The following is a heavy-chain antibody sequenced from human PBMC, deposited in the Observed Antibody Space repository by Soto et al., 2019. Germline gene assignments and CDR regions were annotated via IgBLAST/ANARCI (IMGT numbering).Heavy chain of an antibody. Sequence: PSETLSLTCTVSGGSISSGGYYWSWIRQHPGKGLEWIGYIYYSGSTYYNPSLKSRVTISVDTSKNQFSLKLSSVTAADTAVYYCARYSYGTRYWFDPWGQGTLVTVSS. CDR2: IYYSGST. J-gene: IGHJ5*02. D-gene: IGHD5-18*01. CDR1: GGSISSGGYY. V-gene: IGHV4-31*03. CDR3: ARYSYGTRYWFDP.